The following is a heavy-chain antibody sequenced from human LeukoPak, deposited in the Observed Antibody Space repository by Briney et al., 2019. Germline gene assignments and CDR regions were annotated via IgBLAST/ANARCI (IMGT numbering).Heavy chain of an antibody. D-gene: IGHD3-22*01. CDR2: IIPIFGTA. J-gene: IGHJ3*02. V-gene: IGHV1-69*01. CDR1: GGTFSSYA. CDR3: AREQRNYYDSSGDAFDI. Sequence: ASVKVSCKASGGTFSSYAISWVRQAPGQGLEWMGGIIPIFGTANYAQKFQGRVTITADESTSTAYMELNSLRSEDTAVYYCAREQRNYYDSSGDAFDIWGQGTMVTVSS.